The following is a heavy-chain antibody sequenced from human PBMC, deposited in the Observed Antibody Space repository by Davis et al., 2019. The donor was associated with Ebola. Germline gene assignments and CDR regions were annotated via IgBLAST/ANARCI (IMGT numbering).Heavy chain of an antibody. V-gene: IGHV3-30-3*01. CDR3: AREGCSGGSCYGMDV. J-gene: IGHJ6*02. Sequence: PGGSLRLSCAASGFTFSSYAMHWVRQAPGKGLEWVAVISYDGSNKYYADSVKGRFTISRDNSKNTLYLQMNSLRPEDTAVYFCAREGCSGGSCYGMDVWGQGTTVIVSS. CDR2: ISYDGSNK. CDR1: GFTFSSYA. D-gene: IGHD2-15*01.